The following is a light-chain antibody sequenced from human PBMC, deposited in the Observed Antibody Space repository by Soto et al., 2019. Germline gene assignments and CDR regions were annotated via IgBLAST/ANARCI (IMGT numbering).Light chain of an antibody. Sequence: SVLTQPRSVSGSPGQSVTISCTGTSSEVCGYNYVSWYQQHPGKAPKLMIYDVSKRPSGFPDRFSGSKSGNTASLTISWLQAEDEADYYCCSYAGSYTFVFGTGTKVTVL. V-gene: IGLV2-11*01. CDR3: CSYAGSYTFV. CDR1: SSEVCGYNY. J-gene: IGLJ1*01. CDR2: DVS.